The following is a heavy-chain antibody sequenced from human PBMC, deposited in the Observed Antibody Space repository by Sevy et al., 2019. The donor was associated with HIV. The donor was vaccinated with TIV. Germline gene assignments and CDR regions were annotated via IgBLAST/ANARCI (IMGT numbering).Heavy chain of an antibody. Sequence: ASVKVSCQASGYSFTSYGITWVRQAPGQGLEWMGWISAYNGNTNYAREFQGRLTMTTDTSTSTVYMDLRSLRSDDTAVYYCEFTKGVFGVVMTSFFFDYWGQGTPVTVSS. V-gene: IGHV1-18*01. CDR3: EFTKGVFGVVMTSFFFDY. J-gene: IGHJ4*02. CDR1: GYSFTSYG. D-gene: IGHD3-3*01. CDR2: ISAYNGNT.